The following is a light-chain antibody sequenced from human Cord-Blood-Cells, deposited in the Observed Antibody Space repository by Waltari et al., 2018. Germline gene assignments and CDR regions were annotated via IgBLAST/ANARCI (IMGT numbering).Light chain of an antibody. V-gene: IGLV2-14*01. J-gene: IGLJ3*02. CDR1: SSDVGGYNY. Sequence: QSALTQPASVSGSPGQSITISCTGTSSDVGGYNYVSWYQQHPGKAPKLMIYDVSKRPSGVSNRFSGSKSGNTASLTISGLQAGDEADYYCSSYTSSSTLVFGGGTMLTVL. CDR3: SSYTSSSTLV. CDR2: DVS.